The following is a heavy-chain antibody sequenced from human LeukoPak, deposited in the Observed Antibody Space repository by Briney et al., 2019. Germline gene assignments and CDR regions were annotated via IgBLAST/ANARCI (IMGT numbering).Heavy chain of an antibody. CDR3: AKDRTVTYTFDY. CDR2: IRYDGGNE. CDR1: GFTFTSYG. J-gene: IGHJ4*02. V-gene: IGHV3-30*02. D-gene: IGHD4-17*01. Sequence: PGGSLRLSCAASGFTFTSYGVHWVRQAPGKGLEWVAFIRYDGGNENYADSVKGRFAISRDNSKNTLYLQMNSLRTEDTATYYCAKDRTVTYTFDYWGQGILVTVSS.